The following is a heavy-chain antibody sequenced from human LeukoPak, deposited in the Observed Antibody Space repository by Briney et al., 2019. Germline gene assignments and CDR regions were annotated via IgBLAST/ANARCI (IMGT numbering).Heavy chain of an antibody. CDR2: SADKGNT. J-gene: IGHJ3*02. D-gene: IGHD6-19*01. CDR3: ARDPIGRNSGWGGAFDI. V-gene: IGHV1-18*01. Sequence: SADKGNTNYAQKLQGRVTLTTDTPTSTAYMELRSLRSDDTAVYYCARDPIGRNSGWGGAFDIWGQGTMVTVSS.